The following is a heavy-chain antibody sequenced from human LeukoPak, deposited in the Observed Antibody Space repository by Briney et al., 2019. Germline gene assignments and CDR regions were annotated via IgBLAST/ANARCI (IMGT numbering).Heavy chain of an antibody. CDR3: ARDPPPYDSSGYWDY. D-gene: IGHD3-22*01. V-gene: IGHV1-69*01. Sequence: SVKVSCKASGGTFSSYAISWVRQAPGQGLEWMGGIIPIFGTANYAQKFQGRVTITADESTSTAYMELSSLRSEDTAVYYCARDPPPYDSSGYWDYWGQGTLVTVSS. CDR1: GGTFSSYA. CDR2: IIPIFGTA. J-gene: IGHJ4*02.